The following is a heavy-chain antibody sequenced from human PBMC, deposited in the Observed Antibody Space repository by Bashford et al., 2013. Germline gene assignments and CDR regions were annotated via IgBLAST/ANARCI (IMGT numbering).Heavy chain of an antibody. D-gene: IGHD1-26*01. Sequence: ASVKVSCKASGYTFTGYYIHWVRQVPGQGLEWMGWINPNPNSGATKSSQNFQGRVTMTRDTSISTAYMELSSLTSDDTAVYYCARDGPVVGVWNAFDVWGQGTVVTVSS. J-gene: IGHJ3*01. CDR3: ARDGPVVGVWNAFDV. CDR2: INPNPNSGAT. V-gene: IGHV1-2*02. CDR1: GYTFTGYY.